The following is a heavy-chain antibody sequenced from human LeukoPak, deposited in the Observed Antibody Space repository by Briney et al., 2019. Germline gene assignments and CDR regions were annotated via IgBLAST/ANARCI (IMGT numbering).Heavy chain of an antibody. V-gene: IGHV3-30*18. Sequence: GGSLRLSCAASGFTFSSYGMHWVRQAPGKGLEWVAVIPYDGRNKYYADSVKGRFTISRDNSKNTLYLQMNSLRAEDTAVYYCAKGLSPYCFDYWGQGTLVTVSS. CDR3: AKGLSPYCFDY. CDR1: GFTFSSYG. J-gene: IGHJ4*02. CDR2: IPYDGRNK.